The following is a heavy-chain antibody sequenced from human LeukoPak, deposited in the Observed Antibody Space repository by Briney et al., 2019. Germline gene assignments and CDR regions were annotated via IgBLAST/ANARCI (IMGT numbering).Heavy chain of an antibody. J-gene: IGHJ4*02. CDR2: IYYSGST. D-gene: IGHD3-16*01. CDR1: GASISSGGYY. Sequence: SETLSLTCSVSGASISSGGYYCSWLRQLPGKGLEWIGYIYYSGSTYYTPSLKSRVTISVDTSKNQFSLKLSSVTGADTAVYYCARASRIIITFGGVAYFDYWGQGALVTVSS. V-gene: IGHV4-31*03. CDR3: ARASRIIITFGGVAYFDY.